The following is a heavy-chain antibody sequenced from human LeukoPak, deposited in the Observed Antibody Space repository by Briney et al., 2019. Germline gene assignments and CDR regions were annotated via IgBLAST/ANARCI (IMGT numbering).Heavy chain of an antibody. CDR1: GYTFTGYY. J-gene: IGHJ6*03. D-gene: IGHD2-15*01. CDR3: ARGVVAATFYYYMDV. Sequence: ASVKVSCTPSGYTFTGYYMQWVRQAPRQGLEWMGWINPSSGGTNYAQKFQGRVTMTRDTSISTAYMELSRLRSDDTAVYYCARGVVAATFYYYMDVWGKGTTVTVSS. V-gene: IGHV1-2*02. CDR2: INPSSGGT.